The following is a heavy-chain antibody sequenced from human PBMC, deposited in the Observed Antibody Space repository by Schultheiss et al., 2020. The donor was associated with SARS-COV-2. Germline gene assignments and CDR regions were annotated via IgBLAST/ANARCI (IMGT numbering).Heavy chain of an antibody. CDR2: IYYSGST. CDR3: AQPKAYCGGDCYSHDAFDI. J-gene: IGHJ3*02. D-gene: IGHD2-21*02. V-gene: IGHV4-59*08. Sequence: SQTLSLTCTVSGGSISSYYWSWIRQPPGKGLEWIGYIYYSGSTNYNPSLKSRVTISVDTSKNQFSLKLSSVTAADTAVYYCAQPKAYCGGDCYSHDAFDIWGQGTMVTVSS. CDR1: GGSISSYY.